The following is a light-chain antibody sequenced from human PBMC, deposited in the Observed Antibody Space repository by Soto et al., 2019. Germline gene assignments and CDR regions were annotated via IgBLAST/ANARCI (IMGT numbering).Light chain of an antibody. Sequence: ETVLTQSPGTLSLSPGERATLSCRASQSVTSSFLAWDQQKRGQAPRLLIYGASSRATGIPDRFSGSGSGTDFTLTITRLEPEDFAVYYCQHYGYSLWTFGQGTKVDIK. J-gene: IGKJ1*01. CDR1: QSVTSSF. CDR2: GAS. CDR3: QHYGYSLWT. V-gene: IGKV3-20*01.